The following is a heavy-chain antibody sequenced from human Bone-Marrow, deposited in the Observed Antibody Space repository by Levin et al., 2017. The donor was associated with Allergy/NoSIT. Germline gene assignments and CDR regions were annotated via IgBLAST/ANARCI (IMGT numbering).Heavy chain of an antibody. CDR2: IKYDGSDK. V-gene: IGHV3-7*01. J-gene: IGHJ3*02. CDR1: GFTFRGEW. CDR3: ARKNDFDN. Sequence: GGSLRLSCAASGFTFRGEWMNWVRQAPGKGLEWVATIKYDGSDKYYGDSVRGRFTISRDNAKNSLFLQMNSLRAEDTAVYYCARKNDFDNWGQGTMVTVSP.